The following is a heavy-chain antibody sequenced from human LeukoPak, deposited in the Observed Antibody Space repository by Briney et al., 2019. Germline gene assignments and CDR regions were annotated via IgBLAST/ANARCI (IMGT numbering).Heavy chain of an antibody. Sequence: ASVKVSCKAFGYTFNGFYLHWVRQDPGQGLEWMGWINPNSGGTNYAQKFQGRVTMTRDTSISTAYMELSRLRSDDTAVYYCARWMATVTTPDYWGQGTLVTVSS. V-gene: IGHV1-2*02. J-gene: IGHJ4*02. CDR3: ARWMATVTTPDY. CDR2: INPNSGGT. D-gene: IGHD4-11*01. CDR1: GYTFNGFY.